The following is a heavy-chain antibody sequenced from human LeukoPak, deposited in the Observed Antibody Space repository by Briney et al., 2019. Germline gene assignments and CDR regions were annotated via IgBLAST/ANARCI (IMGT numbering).Heavy chain of an antibody. CDR1: GGTFRSYA. D-gene: IGHD1-20*01. CDR3: ARDLGITGTFDNYCFDY. V-gene: IGHV1-69*05. J-gene: IGHJ4*02. CDR2: FIPIFGTT. Sequence: SVKVSCKASGGTFRSYAISWVRQAPGQGFEWMGRFIPIFGTTNYAQKFQGRVSITTDESTSTVYMQLSSLRSEDTAVYYCARDLGITGTFDNYCFDYWGQGTLLTVSS.